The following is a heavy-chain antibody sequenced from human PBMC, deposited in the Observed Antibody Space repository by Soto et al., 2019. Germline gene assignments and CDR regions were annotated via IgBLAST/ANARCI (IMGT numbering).Heavy chain of an antibody. J-gene: IGHJ6*02. V-gene: IGHV4-39*01. CDR3: ARLGLSHYYYYGMDV. D-gene: IGHD3-10*01. CDR1: GGSISSSSYY. Sequence: PSETLSLTCTVSGGSISSSSYYWGWIRQPPGKGLEWIGSIYYSGSTYYNPSLKSRVTISVDTSKNQFSLKLSSVTAADTAVYYCARLGLSHYYYYGMDVWGQGTTVTVSS. CDR2: IYYSGST.